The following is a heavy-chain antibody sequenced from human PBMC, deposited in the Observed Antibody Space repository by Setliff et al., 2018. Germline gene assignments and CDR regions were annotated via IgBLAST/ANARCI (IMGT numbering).Heavy chain of an antibody. V-gene: IGHV1-69*13. J-gene: IGHJ6*03. D-gene: IGHD3-10*01. Sequence: ASVKVSCKASGYTFTNYDINWVRQAPGQGLEWMGGIIPMFGTNYAQKFQGRVTITADESTSTAYMELSSLGSEDTAVYYCAGGQPLVRKYYYYMDVWGKGTTVTVSS. CDR3: AGGQPLVRKYYYYMDV. CDR1: GYTFTNYD. CDR2: IIPMFGT.